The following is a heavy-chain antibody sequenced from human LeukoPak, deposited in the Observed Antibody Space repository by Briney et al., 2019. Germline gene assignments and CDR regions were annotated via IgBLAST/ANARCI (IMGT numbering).Heavy chain of an antibody. V-gene: IGHV3-30*18. D-gene: IGHD3-10*01. CDR1: GFSFSNFG. CDR2: ISSDGSLK. J-gene: IGHJ3*01. Sequence: PGGSLRLSCAASGFSFSNFGMHCVRQTPGKGLEWVAVISSDGSLKYYLDSVKGRFTISRDNSKNTLYLQMDSLRVEDTAVYYCAKKYSSGSGAGDALDVWGHGTLVTVSS. CDR3: AKKYSSGSGAGDALDV.